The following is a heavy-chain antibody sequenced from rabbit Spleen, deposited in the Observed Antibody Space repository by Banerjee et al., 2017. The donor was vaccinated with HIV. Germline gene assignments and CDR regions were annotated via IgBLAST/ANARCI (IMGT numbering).Heavy chain of an antibody. D-gene: IGHD8-1*01. CDR2: IDPVFGIT. Sequence: QLEESAGGLVQPGGSLKLSCKASGFTLSSYYMNWVRQAPGKGLEWIGYIDPVFGITYYANWVNGRFSISRENAQNTVLLQMTSLTAAGTATYFCARDGAGGSYFALWGPGTLVTVS. J-gene: IGHJ4*01. CDR1: GFTLSSYY. CDR3: ARDGAGGSYFAL. V-gene: IGHV1S7*01.